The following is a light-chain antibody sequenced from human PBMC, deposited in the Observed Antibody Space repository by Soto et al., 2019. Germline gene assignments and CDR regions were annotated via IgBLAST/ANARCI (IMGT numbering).Light chain of an antibody. V-gene: IGKV1-39*01. CDR2: AAS. Sequence: DIQMTQSPSSLSASVGDRVTITCRASQSISSYLNWYQQKPGKAPKLLIYAASSLQSGVPSRFSGSGSGTDFTITISSLQPEDFATYYCQQSYSTLTFCGGTKVEIK. J-gene: IGKJ4*01. CDR1: QSISSY. CDR3: QQSYSTLT.